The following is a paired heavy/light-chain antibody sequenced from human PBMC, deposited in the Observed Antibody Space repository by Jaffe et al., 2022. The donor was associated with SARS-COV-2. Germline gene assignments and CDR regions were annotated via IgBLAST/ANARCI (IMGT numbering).Light chain of an antibody. J-gene: IGKJ1*01. CDR2: WAS. V-gene: IGKV4-1*01. CDR1: QSVLYSTRNKNY. CDR3: QQYFNTPRT. Sequence: DIVMTQSPDSLAVSLGERATINCRSSQSVLYSTRNKNYLAWYQQKPGQPPKLLISWASTRESGVPDRFSGSGSGTDFTLTISSLQPEDVAVYYCQQYFNTPRTFGQGTKVEIK.
Heavy chain of an antibody. J-gene: IGHJ4*02. CDR3: ARQDDSSGHAPFDY. CDR1: GGAINRGTYY. D-gene: IGHD3-22*01. V-gene: IGHV4-61*02. CDR2: IYTSGST. Sequence: QVQLQESGPGLVKPSQTLSLTCTVSGGAINRGTYYWDWIRQPAGKGLEWIGRIYTSGSTDYNPSLKSRVTISLDTSKSQFSLKLTSVTAADTAVYYCARQDDSSGHAPFDYWGLGTLVTVSS.